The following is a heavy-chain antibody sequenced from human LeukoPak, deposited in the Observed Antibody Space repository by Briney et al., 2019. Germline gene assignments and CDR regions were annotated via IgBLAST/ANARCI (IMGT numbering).Heavy chain of an antibody. D-gene: IGHD5-24*01. CDR1: GGSISRYY. J-gene: IGHJ4*02. V-gene: IGHV4-59*08. CDR3: ARGARAGYNLEPFDY. Sequence: SETLSLTCTVSGGSISRYYWSWIRQPPGKGLEWIGYIYYSGSTKYNPSLKSRVTISVDTSKNQFSLKLSSVTAADTAVYYCARGARAGYNLEPFDYWGQGTLVTVSS. CDR2: IYYSGST.